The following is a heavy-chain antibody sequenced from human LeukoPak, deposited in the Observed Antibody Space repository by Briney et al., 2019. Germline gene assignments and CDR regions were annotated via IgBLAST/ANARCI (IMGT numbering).Heavy chain of an antibody. CDR2: IYYSGST. Sequence: SETLSLTCTVSGGSISSGGYYWSWIRQHPGKGLEWIGYIYYSGSTYYNPSLKSRVTISVDTSKNQFSLKLSSVTAADTAVYYCARTYCSSTSCYRGEKNLYCFDYWGQGTLVTVSS. D-gene: IGHD2-2*02. V-gene: IGHV4-31*03. J-gene: IGHJ4*02. CDR1: GGSISSGGYY. CDR3: ARTYCSSTSCYRGEKNLYCFDY.